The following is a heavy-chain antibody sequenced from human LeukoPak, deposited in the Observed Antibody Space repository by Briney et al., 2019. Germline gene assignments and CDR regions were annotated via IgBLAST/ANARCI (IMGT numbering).Heavy chain of an antibody. CDR1: SGTITRHY. CDR3: ASLHITLYYFDY. Sequence: SETLSLTCTVSSGTITRHYWTWIRQPPGKGLEWIGYIYYSGSTNYNPSLKSRVTISADTSKNQFSLMLSSLTAADTAVYYCASLHITLYYFDYWGQGTLVTVSS. D-gene: IGHD3-10*01. J-gene: IGHJ4*02. CDR2: IYYSGST. V-gene: IGHV4-59*08.